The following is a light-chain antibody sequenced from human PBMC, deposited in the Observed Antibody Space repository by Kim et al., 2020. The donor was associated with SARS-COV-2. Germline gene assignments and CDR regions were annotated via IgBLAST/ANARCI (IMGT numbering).Light chain of an antibody. CDR1: SSNIGSNY. CDR2: RNN. Sequence: QRGTISCSGSSSNIGSNYVYWYQQLPGTAPKLLIYRNNQRPSGVPDRFSGSKSGTSAPLAISGLRSEDEADYYCAAWDDSLSGVVFGGGTQLTVL. J-gene: IGLJ2*01. CDR3: AAWDDSLSGVV. V-gene: IGLV1-47*01.